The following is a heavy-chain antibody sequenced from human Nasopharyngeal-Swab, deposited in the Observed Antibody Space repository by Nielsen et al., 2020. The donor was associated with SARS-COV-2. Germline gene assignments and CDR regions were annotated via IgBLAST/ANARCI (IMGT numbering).Heavy chain of an antibody. CDR2: IWYDGSNK. CDR1: GFTFGDYA. J-gene: IGHJ6*03. V-gene: IGHV3-33*06. Sequence: GGSLRLSCTASGFTFGDYAMSWFRQAPGKGLEWVAVIWYDGSNKYYADSVKGRFTISRDNSKNTLYLQMNSLRAEDTAVYYCAKDQDDGYYFYYYMDVWGKGTTVTVSS. CDR3: AKDQDDGYYFYYYMDV. D-gene: IGHD3-16*01.